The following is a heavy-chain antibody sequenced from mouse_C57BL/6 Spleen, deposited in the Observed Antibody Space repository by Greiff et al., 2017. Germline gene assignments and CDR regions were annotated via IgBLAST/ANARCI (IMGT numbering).Heavy chain of an antibody. J-gene: IGHJ3*01. CDR2: ISDGGSYT. D-gene: IGHD1-1*01. Sequence: DVKLVESGGGLVKPGGSLKLSCAASGFTFSSYAMSWVRQTPEKRLEWVATISDGGSYTYYPDNVKGRFTISRDNAKNNLYLQMSHLKSEDTAMYYCARDRYYGSSYPFAYWGQGTLVTVSA. CDR1: GFTFSSYA. CDR3: ARDRYYGSSYPFAY. V-gene: IGHV5-4*01.